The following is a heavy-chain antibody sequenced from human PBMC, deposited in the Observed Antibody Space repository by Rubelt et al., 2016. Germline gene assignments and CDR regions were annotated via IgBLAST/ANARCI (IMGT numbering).Heavy chain of an antibody. CDR3: ARRQWVWYFDL. Sequence: QVQLQQWGAGLLKPSETLSLTCAVYSGSFSAYYWTWVRQPPGKGLEWIGEINHSGPTNYNPSLKSRFTISVDTSNNQFSLKLSSETAADTAEYYCARRQWVWYFDLWGRGTLVTVSS. J-gene: IGHJ2*01. V-gene: IGHV4-34*01. CDR1: SGSFSAYY. D-gene: IGHD2-8*01. CDR2: INHSGPT.